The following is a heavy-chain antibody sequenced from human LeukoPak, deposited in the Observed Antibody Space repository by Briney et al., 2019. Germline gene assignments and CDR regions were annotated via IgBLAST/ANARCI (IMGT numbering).Heavy chain of an antibody. CDR3: ARDRCSSTSCYNTPNWFDP. V-gene: IGHV3-66*01. D-gene: IGHD2-2*02. CDR1: GFTVSSNY. J-gene: IGHJ5*02. CDR2: IYSGGST. Sequence: GGSLRLSCAASGFTVSSNYMSWVRQAPGKGLEWVSVIYSGGSTYYADSVKGRFTISRDNSKNTLYLQMNSLRSEDTAFYHCARDRCSSTSCYNTPNWFDPWGQGTLVTVSS.